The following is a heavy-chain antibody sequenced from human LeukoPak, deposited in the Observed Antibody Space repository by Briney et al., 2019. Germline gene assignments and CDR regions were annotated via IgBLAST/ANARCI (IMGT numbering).Heavy chain of an antibody. Sequence: GGSLRLSCVASGLSFGNYWMDWVRQAPGKGLEWVSYISSSGSTIYYADSVKGRFTISRDNAKNSLYLQMNSLRAEDTAVYYCARAYYDFWSGYYSPYYYYYYMDVWGKGTTVTVSS. V-gene: IGHV3-48*04. CDR2: ISSSGSTI. CDR1: GLSFGNYW. J-gene: IGHJ6*03. D-gene: IGHD3-3*01. CDR3: ARAYYDFWSGYYSPYYYYYYMDV.